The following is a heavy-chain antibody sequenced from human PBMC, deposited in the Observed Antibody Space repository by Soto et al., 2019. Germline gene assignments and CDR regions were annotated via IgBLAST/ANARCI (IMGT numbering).Heavy chain of an antibody. CDR3: ARRYGGTLGY. CDR1: GGTISSYY. CDR2: IYYSGST. J-gene: IGHJ4*02. D-gene: IGHD4-17*01. Sequence: TSETLPLTCTVSGGTISSYYWSWIRQPPGKGLEWIGYIYYSGSTNYNPSLKSRVTISVDTSKNQFSLKLSSVTAADTAVYYCARRYGGTLGYWGQGTLVTVSS. V-gene: IGHV4-59*08.